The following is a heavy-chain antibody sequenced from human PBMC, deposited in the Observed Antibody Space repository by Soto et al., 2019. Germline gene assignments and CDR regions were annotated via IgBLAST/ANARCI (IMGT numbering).Heavy chain of an antibody. Sequence: GGSLRLSCAASGFTFSSYGMHWVRQAPGKGLEWVAVIWYDGSNKYYADSVKGRFTISRDNSKNTLYLQMNSLRAEDTAVYYCARDSYYYDSSGYLDYWGQGTLVTVSS. V-gene: IGHV3-33*01. CDR3: ARDSYYYDSSGYLDY. D-gene: IGHD3-22*01. CDR2: IWYDGSNK. J-gene: IGHJ4*02. CDR1: GFTFSSYG.